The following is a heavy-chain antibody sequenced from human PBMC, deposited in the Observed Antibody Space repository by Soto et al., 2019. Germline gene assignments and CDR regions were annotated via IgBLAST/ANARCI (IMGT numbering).Heavy chain of an antibody. V-gene: IGHV1-18*04. CDR1: GYTFTSYP. J-gene: IGHJ4*02. CDR3: AREYYGTTTWIDY. Sequence: QVQLVQSAPELQRPGDSVKVSCKTSGYTFTSYPYSWVRQAPGQGLEWMGWVNSYDGTTKVAQHFRDRITLTADKSAATVFMELRRLTSDDTAVYYCAREYYGTTTWIDYWGQGTLVAVSS. D-gene: IGHD1-7*01. CDR2: VNSYDGTT.